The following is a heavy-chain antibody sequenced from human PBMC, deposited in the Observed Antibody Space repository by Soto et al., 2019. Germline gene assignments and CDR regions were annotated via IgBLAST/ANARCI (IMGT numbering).Heavy chain of an antibody. Sequence: GESLKISCRGSGYSFTNYWITWVRQMPGKGLEWMGRIDPSDSFATYSPSFQGHVTISADTSTTTAYLQWSSLTASDTAMYFCARHDGGGTTSSYYGMDVWGQGTSVTVSS. J-gene: IGHJ6*02. V-gene: IGHV5-10-1*01. CDR1: GYSFTNYW. D-gene: IGHD1-1*01. CDR2: IDPSDSFA. CDR3: ARHDGGGTTSSYYGMDV.